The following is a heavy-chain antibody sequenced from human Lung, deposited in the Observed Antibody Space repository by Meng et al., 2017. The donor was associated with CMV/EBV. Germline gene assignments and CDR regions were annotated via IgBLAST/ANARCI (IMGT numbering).Heavy chain of an antibody. J-gene: IGHJ5*02. Sequence: QVQWVQSGAWVKKPGASVKVSCKASGYTFTSYGISWVRQAPGQGLEWMGWISAYNDNTNYAQKLQGRVTMTTDTSTSTAYMELRSLRSDDTAVYYCARDLPGGTKGTWLDLWGQGTLVTVSS. CDR3: ARDLPGGTKGTWLDL. V-gene: IGHV1-18*01. D-gene: IGHD1-14*01. CDR2: ISAYNDNT. CDR1: GYTFTSYG.